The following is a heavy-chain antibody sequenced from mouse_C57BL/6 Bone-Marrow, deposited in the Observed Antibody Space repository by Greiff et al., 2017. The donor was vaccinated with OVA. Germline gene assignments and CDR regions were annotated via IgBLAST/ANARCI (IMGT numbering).Heavy chain of an antibody. Sequence: QVQLKESGPELVKPGASVKISCKASGYTFTDYYINWVKQRPGKGLEWIGWIYPGSGNTKYNEKFKGKATLTVDTSSSTAYMQLSSLTSEDSAVYFCERKGYFDYWGQGTTLTVSS. V-gene: IGHV1-84*01. CDR1: GYTFTDYY. CDR3: ERKGYFDY. CDR2: IYPGSGNT. J-gene: IGHJ2*01.